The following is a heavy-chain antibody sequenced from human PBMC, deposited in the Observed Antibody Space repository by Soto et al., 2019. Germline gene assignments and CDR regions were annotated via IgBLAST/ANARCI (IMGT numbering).Heavy chain of an antibody. CDR2: ISSSSSYI. D-gene: IGHD3-3*01. Sequence: GGSLRLSCAASGFTFSSYSMNWVRQAPGKGLEWVSSISSSSSYIYYADSVKGRFTISRDNAKNSLYLQTNGLRAEDTAVYYCARDSFGYDYDFWSGYPESSCFVPWGQGTLVTVSS. CDR3: ARDSFGYDYDFWSGYPESSCFVP. J-gene: IGHJ5*02. V-gene: IGHV3-21*01. CDR1: GFTFSSYS.